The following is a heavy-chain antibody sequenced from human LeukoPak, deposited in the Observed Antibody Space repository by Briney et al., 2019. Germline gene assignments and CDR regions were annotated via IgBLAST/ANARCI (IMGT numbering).Heavy chain of an antibody. Sequence: ASVRVSCKASGYTFTSYDINWVRQATGQGLEWMGWMNPNSGNTGYAQKFQGRVTMTRNTSISTAYMELSSLRSEDTAVYYCARGISYSYGFYYYYGMDVWGQGTTVTVSS. D-gene: IGHD5-18*01. V-gene: IGHV1-8*01. CDR3: ARGISYSYGFYYYYGMDV. CDR2: MNPNSGNT. CDR1: GYTFTSYD. J-gene: IGHJ6*02.